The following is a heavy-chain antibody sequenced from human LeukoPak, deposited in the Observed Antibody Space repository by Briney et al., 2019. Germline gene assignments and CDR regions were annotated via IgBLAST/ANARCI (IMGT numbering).Heavy chain of an antibody. CDR3: AREVGGAYYLDS. CDR2: INPNSGGT. D-gene: IGHD6-19*01. Sequence: VASVKVSCKASGYTFTGYYMHWVRQAPGQGLEWMGWINPNSGGTNYAQKFQGRVTMTRDTSISTAYMELRSLTSDDTAVYYCAREVGGAYYLDSWGQGTLVTVSS. V-gene: IGHV1-2*02. J-gene: IGHJ4*02. CDR1: GYTFTGYY.